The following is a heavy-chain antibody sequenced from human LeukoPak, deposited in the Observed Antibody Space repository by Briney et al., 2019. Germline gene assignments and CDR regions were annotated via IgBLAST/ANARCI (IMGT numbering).Heavy chain of an antibody. Sequence: GGSLRLSCATSGFSFSSYAMSWVRQAPGKGLEWVSAINYSGGSTYYADSVKGRFTISRDNSKNTLYLQISGLRAEDTAIYYCAKGGMAAKIAYWGQGTLVTVSS. CDR3: AKGGMAAKIAY. D-gene: IGHD5-24*01. J-gene: IGHJ4*02. CDR1: GFSFSSYA. V-gene: IGHV3-23*01. CDR2: INYSGGST.